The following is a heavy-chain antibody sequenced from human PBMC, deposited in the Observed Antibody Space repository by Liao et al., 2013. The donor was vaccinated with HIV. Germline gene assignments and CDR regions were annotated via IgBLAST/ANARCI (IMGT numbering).Heavy chain of an antibody. CDR3: ATTPSYSGYVHHYFYYLDV. CDR1: GGSISSGSYY. Sequence: QVQLQESGPGLVKPSQTLSLTCTVSGGSISSGSYYWSWIRQPAGKGLEWIGRIYTSGSTNYNPSLQSRVTISLDASKNQFSLRLSSVTAADTAVYYCATTPSYSGYVHHYFYYLDVWGKGTTVTVSS. J-gene: IGHJ6*03. CDR2: IYTSGST. D-gene: IGHD5-12*01. V-gene: IGHV4-61*02.